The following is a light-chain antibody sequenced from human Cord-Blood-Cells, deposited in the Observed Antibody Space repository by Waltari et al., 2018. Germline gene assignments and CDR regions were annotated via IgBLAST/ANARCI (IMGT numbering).Light chain of an antibody. CDR3: QQYYSYPSWT. Sequence: AIRMTQSPSSFSASTGDRVTITCRASQGISSYLAWYQQKPGKAPKLLIYAASTLQSGVPSRFSGSGSGTDFTLTISCLQSEDFATYYCQQYYSYPSWTFGQGP. CDR2: AAS. CDR1: QGISSY. J-gene: IGKJ1*01. V-gene: IGKV1-8*01.